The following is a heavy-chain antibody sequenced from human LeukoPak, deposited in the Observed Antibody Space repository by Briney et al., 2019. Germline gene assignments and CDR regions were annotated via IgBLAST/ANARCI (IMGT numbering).Heavy chain of an antibody. V-gene: IGHV3-33*01. CDR3: GRDLSIGGVAY. Sequence: GTSLRLSCAAPGVLLRDHGTHWARQAPGKGLEWVALMWFDGTREPYTDSVKGRFTISRDISKNTLFLQMDSLRVEDTAVYFCGRDLSIGGVAYRGQGTRVTVSS. J-gene: IGHJ4*02. CDR2: MWFDGTRE. CDR1: GVLLRDHG. D-gene: IGHD6-25*01.